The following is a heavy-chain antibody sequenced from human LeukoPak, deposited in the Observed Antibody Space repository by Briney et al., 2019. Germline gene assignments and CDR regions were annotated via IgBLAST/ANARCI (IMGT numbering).Heavy chain of an antibody. CDR1: VGTFSSYS. J-gene: IGHJ4*02. Sequence: SVNVSCRASVGTFSSYSISWVRQAPGQGREWMGRIIPILGIANYAQKFQGRVTITADKSTSTAYMELSSPRSEDTAVSHCARDPTWIPPPTPRTSGYCSSPSCLPLDYWGQGTLVTVS. V-gene: IGHV1-69*04. CDR2: IIPILGIA. CDR3: ARDPTWIPPPTPRTSGYCSSPSCLPLDY. D-gene: IGHD2-2*01.